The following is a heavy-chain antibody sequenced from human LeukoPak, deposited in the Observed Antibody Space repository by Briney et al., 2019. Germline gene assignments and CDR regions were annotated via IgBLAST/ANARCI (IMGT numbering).Heavy chain of an antibody. J-gene: IGHJ4*02. D-gene: IGHD1-26*01. CDR3: TRDLSGTYYGRFDY. CDR1: GFTFSAYG. Sequence: GGSLRLSCAASGFTFSAYGMHWVRQAPGKGLVWVSRINTDGSSTNFADSVRGRFTISRDNAKNTLYLQMNSLRAEDTAVYYCTRDLSGTYYGRFDYWGQGTLVTVSS. CDR2: INTDGSST. V-gene: IGHV3-74*01.